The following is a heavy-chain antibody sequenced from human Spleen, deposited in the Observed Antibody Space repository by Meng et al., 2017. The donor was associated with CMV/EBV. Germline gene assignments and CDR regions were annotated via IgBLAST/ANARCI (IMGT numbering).Heavy chain of an antibody. D-gene: IGHD2-8*01. CDR2: IYYTGRT. J-gene: IGHJ4*02. CDR3: ARTDGQYFDF. CDR1: SASITSDGYY. V-gene: IGHV4-39*01. Sequence: SETLSLTCTVSSASITSDGYYWGWIRQRPGKGLEWIGYIYYTGRTFYNPSLKSRVTVSVDTSNNQLSLKLTSVTAADTAVYYCARTDGQYFDFWGQGTLVTVSS.